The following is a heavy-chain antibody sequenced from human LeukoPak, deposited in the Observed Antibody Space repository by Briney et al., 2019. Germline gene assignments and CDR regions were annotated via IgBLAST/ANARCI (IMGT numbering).Heavy chain of an antibody. CDR3: ARSEGDYDILTGTPDAFDI. Sequence: MSSETLSLTCTVSGGSISSYYWSWIRQPPGKGLEWIGYIYYSGSTNYNPSLKSRVTISVDTSKNQFSLKLSSVTAADTAVYYCARSEGDYDILTGTPDAFDIWGQGTMVTVSS. J-gene: IGHJ3*02. CDR2: IYYSGST. D-gene: IGHD3-9*01. CDR1: GGSISSYY. V-gene: IGHV4-59*01.